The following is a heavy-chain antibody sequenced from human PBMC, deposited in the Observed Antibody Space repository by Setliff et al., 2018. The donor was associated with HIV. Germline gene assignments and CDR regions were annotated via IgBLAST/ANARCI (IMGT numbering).Heavy chain of an antibody. V-gene: IGHV5-51*01. CDR2: FYPGDSDT. CDR3: ARAPNSPYYSNFWYADH. Sequence: PGESLKISCKTSGYSFNTYWIGWVRQMPGKGLEWTAIFYPGDSDTRYSPSFQSQVTVSADKSIGTAYLQWDSLKASDTALYFCARAPNSPYYSNFWYADHWGQGTLVTVSS. CDR1: GYSFNTYW. J-gene: IGHJ5*02. D-gene: IGHD3-22*01.